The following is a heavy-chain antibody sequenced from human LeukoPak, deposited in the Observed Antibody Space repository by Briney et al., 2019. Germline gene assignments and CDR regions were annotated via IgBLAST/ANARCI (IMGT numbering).Heavy chain of an antibody. CDR2: IRSKAYGGTT. CDR3: TRDIVVNHFYYYYMDV. V-gene: IGHV3-49*04. J-gene: IGHJ6*03. CDR1: GFTFSNAW. D-gene: IGHD1-26*01. Sequence: AGGSLRLSCAASGFTFSNAWMGWVRQAPGKGLEWVGFIRSKAYGGTTEYAASVKGRFIISRDDSKSIAYLQMNSLKTEDTAVYYCTRDIVVNHFYYYYMDVWGKGTTVTVSS.